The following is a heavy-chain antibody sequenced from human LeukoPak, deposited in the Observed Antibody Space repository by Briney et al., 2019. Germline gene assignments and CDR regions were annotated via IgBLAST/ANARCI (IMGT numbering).Heavy chain of an antibody. V-gene: IGHV3-23*01. CDR3: AKDGNWARFEN. D-gene: IGHD7-27*01. CDR1: GFTFSSYG. Sequence: GGSLRLSCAASGFTFSSYGMSWVRQAPGKGLQWVSVIIGSGSSTYYADSVKGRFTISRDNARNTLYLQMNSLRAEDTAVYYCAKDGNWARFENWGQGTLVTVSS. J-gene: IGHJ4*02. CDR2: IIGSGSST.